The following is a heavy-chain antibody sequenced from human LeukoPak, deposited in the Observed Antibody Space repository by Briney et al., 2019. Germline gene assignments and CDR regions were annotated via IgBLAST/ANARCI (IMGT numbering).Heavy chain of an antibody. V-gene: IGHV1-69*13. J-gene: IGHJ4*02. CDR2: IIPIFGTA. Sequence: SVKVSCKASGGTFSSHAISWVRQAPGQGLEWMGGIIPIFGTANYAQKFQGRVTITADESTSTAYMELSSLRSEDTAVYYCARSHYYDSSTHIDYWGQGTLVTVSS. CDR1: GGTFSSHA. D-gene: IGHD3-22*01. CDR3: ARSHYYDSSTHIDY.